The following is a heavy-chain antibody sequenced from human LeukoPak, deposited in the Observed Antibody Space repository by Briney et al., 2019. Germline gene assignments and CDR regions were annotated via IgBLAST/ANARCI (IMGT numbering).Heavy chain of an antibody. CDR3: ARTATSYSYGYLGN. V-gene: IGHV4-39*01. Sequence: SETLSLTCTVSGGSISRSSYYWGWIRQPPGKGLEWIGTIYYSGITYYSPSLKSRVMISVDTSKNQFSLKLSSVTAADTAVYYCARTATSYSYGYLGNRGQGTLVTVSS. D-gene: IGHD5-18*01. CDR1: GGSISRSSYY. J-gene: IGHJ4*02. CDR2: IYYSGIT.